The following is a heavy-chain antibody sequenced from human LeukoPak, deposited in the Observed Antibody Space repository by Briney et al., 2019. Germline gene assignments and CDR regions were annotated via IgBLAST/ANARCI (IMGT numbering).Heavy chain of an antibody. D-gene: IGHD6-13*01. J-gene: IGHJ4*02. CDR3: ARDRTAAAVLDY. V-gene: IGHV1-18*01. CDR2: ISVYNGNT. Sequence: GASVKVSCKASGGTFSSYAISWVRQAPGQGLEWMGWISVYNGNTKYAQKFQGRVTMTTDTSTSTAYMELRSLRSDDTAVYYCARDRTAAAVLDYWGQGTLVTVSS. CDR1: GGTFSSYA.